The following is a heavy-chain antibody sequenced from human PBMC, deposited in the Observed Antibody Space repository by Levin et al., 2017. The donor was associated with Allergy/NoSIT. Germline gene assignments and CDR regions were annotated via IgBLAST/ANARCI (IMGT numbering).Heavy chain of an antibody. CDR3: ARQSGHYYGSGS. J-gene: IGHJ4*02. D-gene: IGHD3-10*01. CDR1: GYSFTSYW. CDR2: FDPSDSYT. Sequence: GESLKISCKGSGYSFTSYWISWVRQMPGKGLEWMGRFDPSDSYTNYSPSFQGHVTISADKSISTAYLKWSSLKASDTAMYYRARQSGHYYGSGSWGQGTLVTVSS. V-gene: IGHV5-10-1*01.